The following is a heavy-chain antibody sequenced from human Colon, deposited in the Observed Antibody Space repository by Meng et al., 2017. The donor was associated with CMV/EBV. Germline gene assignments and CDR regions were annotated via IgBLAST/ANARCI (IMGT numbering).Heavy chain of an antibody. CDR3: ARGIVGITMIVVVPFDY. V-gene: IGHV3-21*01. J-gene: IGHJ4*02. CDR2: ISSSSSYI. CDR1: GFTFSSYS. D-gene: IGHD3-22*01. Sequence: GESLKISCAASGFTFSSYSMNWVRQAPGKGLEWVSSISSSSSYIYYADSVKGRFTISRDNAKNSLYPQMDSLRAEDTAVYYCARGIVGITMIVVVPFDYWGQGTLVTVSS.